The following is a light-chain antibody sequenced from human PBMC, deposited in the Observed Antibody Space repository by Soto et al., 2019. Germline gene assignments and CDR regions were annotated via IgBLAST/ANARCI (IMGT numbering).Light chain of an antibody. CDR3: QQANSLPLT. CDR1: QGISSW. J-gene: IGKJ4*01. CDR2: AAS. V-gene: IGKV1-12*01. Sequence: DIQMTQSQSSVSASVGDRVTITCRASQGISSWVAWYQQKPGKAPKLLIYAASSLQSGGPSRFSGSGSGTDFTLTISSLQPEDFATYYCQQANSLPLTFGGGTKVEIK.